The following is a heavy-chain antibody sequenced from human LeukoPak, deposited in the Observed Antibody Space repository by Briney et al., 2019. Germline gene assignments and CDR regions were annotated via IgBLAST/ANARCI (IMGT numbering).Heavy chain of an antibody. CDR2: IIPILGIA. D-gene: IGHD6-13*01. CDR1: GGTFSSYA. CDR3: AREILAAAAPYYYYGIDV. V-gene: IGHV1-69*04. Sequence: SVKVSCKASGGTFSSYAISWVRQAPGQGLEWMGRIIPILGIANYAQKFQGRVTITADKSTSTAYMELSSLRSEDTAVYYCAREILAAAAPYYYYGIDVWGQGTTVTVSS. J-gene: IGHJ6*02.